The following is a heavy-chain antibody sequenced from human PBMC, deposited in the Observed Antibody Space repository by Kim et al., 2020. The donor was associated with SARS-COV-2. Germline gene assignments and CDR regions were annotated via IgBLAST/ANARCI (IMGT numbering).Heavy chain of an antibody. Sequence: YADLAKGRFPISRDNARDSLYLQMNSLRAEDTAMYYCTRDLSTGLPGGFDYWGPGTLVTVSS. CDR3: TRDLSTGLPGGFDY. D-gene: IGHD1-1*01. V-gene: IGHV3-21*01. J-gene: IGHJ4*02.